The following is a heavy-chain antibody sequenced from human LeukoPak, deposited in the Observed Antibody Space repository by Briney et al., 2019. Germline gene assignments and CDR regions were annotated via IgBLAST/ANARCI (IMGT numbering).Heavy chain of an antibody. V-gene: IGHV3-43*01. CDR2: ISWDGSST. J-gene: IGHJ4*02. D-gene: IGHD3-9*01. CDR3: ARDFDQGGADYYFAY. CDR1: GFTFDDYT. Sequence: GGSLRLSCAASGFTFDDYTMHWVRQAPGKGLEWVSLISWDGSSTYYADSVKGRFTISRDNSKNSLYLQMNSLRIEDTAVYYCARDFDQGGADYYFAYWGQGTLVTVSS.